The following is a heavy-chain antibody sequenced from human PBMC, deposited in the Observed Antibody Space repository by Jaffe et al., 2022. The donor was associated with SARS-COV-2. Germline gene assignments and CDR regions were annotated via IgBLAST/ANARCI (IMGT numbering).Heavy chain of an antibody. CDR3: ATQEASSYGAFDY. CDR2: IYYSGST. V-gene: IGHV4-39*01. Sequence: QLQLQESGPGLVKPSETLSLTCTVSGGSISSSSYYWGWIRQPPGKGLEWIGSIYYSGSTYYNPSLKSRVTISVDTSKNQFSLKLSSVTAADTAVYYCATQEASSYGAFDYWGQGTLVTVSS. D-gene: IGHD5-18*01. J-gene: IGHJ4*02. CDR1: GGSISSSSYY.